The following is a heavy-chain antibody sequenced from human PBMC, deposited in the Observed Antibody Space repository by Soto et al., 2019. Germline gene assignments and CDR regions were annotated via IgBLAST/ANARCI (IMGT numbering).Heavy chain of an antibody. V-gene: IGHV3-23*01. Sequence: EVQLLESGGGLVRPGGSLRLSCAASGFTFSSYAMSWVRQAPGKGLEWVSTISGSDGRTYSTDSLKGRFTISRDNSRNTAYLHMNSLRVEDTAVYYCAKGVSQYTPLALFDYWGRGTLVTVSS. J-gene: IGHJ4*02. D-gene: IGHD5-18*01. CDR3: AKGVSQYTPLALFDY. CDR2: ISGSDGRT. CDR1: GFTFSSYA.